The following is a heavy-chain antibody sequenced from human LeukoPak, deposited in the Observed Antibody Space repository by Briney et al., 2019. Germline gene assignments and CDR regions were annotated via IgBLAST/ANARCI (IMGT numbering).Heavy chain of an antibody. V-gene: IGHV4-59*08. J-gene: IGHJ3*02. Sequence: PSETLSLTCSVSGGSISSYYWSWIRQPPGKGLEWFGYIYYSGSTNYKSPLKSRVTMSGDTSKNQFSLKLSSVTAADTAVYYCARGDAQTSNYDFWSGYPMGGAFDIWGQGTMVTVSS. D-gene: IGHD3-3*01. CDR2: IYYSGST. CDR1: GGSISSYY. CDR3: ARGDAQTSNYDFWSGYPMGGAFDI.